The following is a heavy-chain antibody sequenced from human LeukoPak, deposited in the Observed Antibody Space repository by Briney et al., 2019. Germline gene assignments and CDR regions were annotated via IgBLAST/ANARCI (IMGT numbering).Heavy chain of an antibody. Sequence: HPGRSLRLSCSASGFSFSSYVMHWVRQAPGKGLEYVSAISSNGGSTYYEDSVKGRFSISRDNSKSTLYLQMSSLRDEDTAVYYCVKGDRQPSWRGSNFDYWGQGILVTVSS. CDR3: VKGDRQPSWRGSNFDY. D-gene: IGHD1-1*01. V-gene: IGHV3-64D*09. CDR2: ISSNGGST. CDR1: GFSFSSYV. J-gene: IGHJ4*02.